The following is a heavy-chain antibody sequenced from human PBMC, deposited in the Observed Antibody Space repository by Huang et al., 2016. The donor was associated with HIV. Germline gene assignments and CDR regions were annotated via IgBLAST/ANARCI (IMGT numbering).Heavy chain of an antibody. CDR2: FDPEEGKT. CDR1: GDTLIELS. D-gene: IGHD3-3*01. J-gene: IGHJ4*02. V-gene: IGHV1-24*01. Sequence: QVQLIQSGAEVRKPGASVQVSCKVSGDTLIELSMHWVRQTAEEGLEWMVGFDPEEGKTIDAQKVQGRLSMTEDTSTDTAYMQLSSLRPEDSAVYFCASSDLWSGYFTYWGQGALVTVSS. CDR3: ASSDLWSGYFTY.